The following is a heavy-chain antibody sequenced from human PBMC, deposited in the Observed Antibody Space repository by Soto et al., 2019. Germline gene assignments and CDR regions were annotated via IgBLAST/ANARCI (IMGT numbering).Heavy chain of an antibody. Sequence: QVQVMQSGAEVKKPGDSVKVSCKTSGYIFSDYGINWLRQAPGQGLEWMVWISGYSGNANLAQKFQGSVTMTTDKTTRTAYMELRRLRCDDMAVYYCGTRTSVTTWGESDYWGQGTLVTVSS. CDR3: GTRTSVTTWGESDY. CDR2: ISGYSGNA. CDR1: GYIFSDYG. D-gene: IGHD4-17*01. V-gene: IGHV1-18*03. J-gene: IGHJ4*02.